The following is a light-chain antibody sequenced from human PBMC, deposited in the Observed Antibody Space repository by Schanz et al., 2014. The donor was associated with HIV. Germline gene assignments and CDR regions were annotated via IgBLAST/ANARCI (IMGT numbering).Light chain of an antibody. CDR3: QSYDTNKPRV. J-gene: IGLJ3*02. CDR2: ENN. V-gene: IGLV6-57*04. CDR1: SGSIASNF. Sequence: NFILTQPHSVSESPGKTVTISCTRSSGSIASNFVQWYQQRPGSAPTTVIYENNQRPSGVPDRFSGSIDSSSNSASLTISGLRTEDEADYYCQSYDTNKPRVFGGGTKLTVL.